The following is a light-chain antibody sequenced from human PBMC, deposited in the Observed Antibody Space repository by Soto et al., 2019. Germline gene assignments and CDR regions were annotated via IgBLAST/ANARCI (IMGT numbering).Light chain of an antibody. CDR2: GAS. J-gene: IGKJ2*02. Sequence: EIVMTQSPATLSVSPGERATLSCRVSQSVSSNLAWYQQKPGQAPRLLIYGASTRATGIPARFSGSGSGTEFTLTISSLQSEDFAVYYCQQYNNWPRGTFGQGTKLEIK. CDR3: QQYNNWPRGT. V-gene: IGKV3-15*01. CDR1: QSVSSN.